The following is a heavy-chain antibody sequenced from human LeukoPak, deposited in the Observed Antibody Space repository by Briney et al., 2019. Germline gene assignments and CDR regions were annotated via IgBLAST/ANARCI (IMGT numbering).Heavy chain of an antibody. CDR2: MNLNSANT. D-gene: IGHD4-17*01. CDR1: GYTFTSYD. CDR3: ARVNGDIDY. J-gene: IGHJ4*02. V-gene: IGHV1-8*01. Sequence: VAPVKVSCKASGYTFTSYDINWVRQATGQGLEWMGWMNLNSANTGYAQKFQGRVTMTRNTSISTAYMELSSLRSEDTAMYYCARVNGDIDYWGQGTLVTVSS.